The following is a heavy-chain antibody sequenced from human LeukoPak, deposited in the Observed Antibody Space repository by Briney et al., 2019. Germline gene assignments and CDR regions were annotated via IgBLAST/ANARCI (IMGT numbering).Heavy chain of an antibody. V-gene: IGHV4-34*01. CDR3: AREGYSGNYRPAGGPDY. CDR2: INHSGST. D-gene: IGHD1-26*01. Sequence: SETLSLTCAVYGGSFSGHYWSWIRQPPGKGLEWIGEINHSGSTNYNPSLKSRVTISVDTSKNQFSLKLSSVTAADTAVYYCAREGYSGNYRPAGGPDYWGQGTLVTVSS. J-gene: IGHJ4*02. CDR1: GGSFSGHY.